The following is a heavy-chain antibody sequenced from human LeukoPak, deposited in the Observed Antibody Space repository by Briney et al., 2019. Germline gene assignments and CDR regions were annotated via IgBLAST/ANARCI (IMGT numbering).Heavy chain of an antibody. CDR1: GGSISRYY. D-gene: IGHD1-14*01. V-gene: IGHV4-59*01. J-gene: IGHJ3*02. CDR2: IYYSGST. Sequence: EPSETLSLTCTLSGGSISRYYWSWIRQPPGKGLEWIGYIYYSGSTNYNPSLKSRVTISVDTSKNQCSLRLSSVTAADTAVYYCARDHGNGDAFDIWGQGTMVTVSS. CDR3: ARDHGNGDAFDI.